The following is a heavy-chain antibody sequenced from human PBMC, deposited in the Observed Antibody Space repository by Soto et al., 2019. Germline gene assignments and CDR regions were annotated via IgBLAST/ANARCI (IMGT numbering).Heavy chain of an antibody. Sequence: QVQLQESGPGLVKPSQTLSLTCTVSGGSISSGDYYWSWIRQPPGKGLEWIGYIYYSGSTYYNPSLKSRVTISVATSMSQFSLKLSSVTAADTAVYYCAREGAYYYYYGMDVWGQGTTVTVSS. CDR1: GGSISSGDYY. CDR3: AREGAYYYYYGMDV. V-gene: IGHV4-30-4*01. CDR2: IYYSGST. J-gene: IGHJ6*02.